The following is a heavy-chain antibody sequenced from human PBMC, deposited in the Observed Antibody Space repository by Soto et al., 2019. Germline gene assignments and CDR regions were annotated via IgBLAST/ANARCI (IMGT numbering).Heavy chain of an antibody. Sequence: LSLTCDVSGYSVSNNNWWSWVRQSPGEGLEWIGEIHHGGSTNYNPSLKSRVTISVDKSRNQFFLKLSSVTAADTAVYYCTKNSAYALDYWGQGALVTVSS. J-gene: IGHJ4*02. D-gene: IGHD5-12*01. V-gene: IGHV4-4*02. CDR3: TKNSAYALDY. CDR2: IHHGGST. CDR1: GYSVSNNNW.